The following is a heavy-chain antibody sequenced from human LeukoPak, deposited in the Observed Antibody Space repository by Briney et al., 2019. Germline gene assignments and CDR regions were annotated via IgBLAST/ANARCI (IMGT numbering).Heavy chain of an antibody. Sequence: WVRQAPGKGLEWIGSIYYSGSTYYNPSLKSRVTISVDTSKNQFSLKLSSVTAADTAVYYCARDGQAAEDYFDYWGQGTLVTVSS. D-gene: IGHD6-25*01. CDR3: ARDGQAAEDYFDY. J-gene: IGHJ4*02. V-gene: IGHV4-39*07. CDR2: IYYSGST.